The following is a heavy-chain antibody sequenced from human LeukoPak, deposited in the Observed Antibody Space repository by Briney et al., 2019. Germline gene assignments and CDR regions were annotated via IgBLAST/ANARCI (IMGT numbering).Heavy chain of an antibody. Sequence: GGSLRLSCAASGFTVRSNYMSWVRQAPGKGLEWVSVIFRGDDTNYVDSVKGRFTIFRDNSKNTLYLQMNSLTAEDTAVYYCARHVWFGEHNGHENWFDPWGQGTLVIVSS. CDR3: ARHVWFGEHNGHENWFDP. CDR1: GFTVRSNY. D-gene: IGHD3-10*01. V-gene: IGHV3-66*04. J-gene: IGHJ5*02. CDR2: IFRGDDT.